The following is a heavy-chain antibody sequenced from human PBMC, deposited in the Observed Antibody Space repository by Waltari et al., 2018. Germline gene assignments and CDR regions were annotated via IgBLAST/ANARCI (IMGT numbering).Heavy chain of an antibody. V-gene: IGHV1-69*01. Sequence: QVQLVQSGAEVKKPGSSVQVSCKASGGTFRSCAISGVRQAPGQGREVMGGSIPIFGTANYAQKCQGRVTITADESTSTAYMELSSLRSEDTAVYYGARGSSNYLYYYYYYGMDVWGQGTTVTVSS. CDR2: SIPIFGTA. CDR1: GGTFRSCA. J-gene: IGHJ6*02. CDR3: ARGSSNYLYYYYYYGMDV. D-gene: IGHD4-4*01.